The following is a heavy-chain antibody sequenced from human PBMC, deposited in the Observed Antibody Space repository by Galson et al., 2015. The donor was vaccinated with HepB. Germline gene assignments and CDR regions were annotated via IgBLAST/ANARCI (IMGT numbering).Heavy chain of an antibody. J-gene: IGHJ4*02. V-gene: IGHV1-46*01. CDR2: INPSGGST. CDR3: ARDGRGGLSALDY. D-gene: IGHD3-16*02. CDR1: GYTFTSYY. Sequence: SVKVSCKASGYTFTSYYMHWVRQAPGQGLEWMGIINPSGGSTSYAQELQGRVTMTRDTSTSTVYMKLSSLRSEDTAVYYCARDGRGGLSALDYWGQGTLVTVSS.